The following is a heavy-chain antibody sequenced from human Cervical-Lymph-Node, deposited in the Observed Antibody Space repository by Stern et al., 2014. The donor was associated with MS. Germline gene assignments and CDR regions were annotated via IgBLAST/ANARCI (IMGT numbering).Heavy chain of an antibody. Sequence: VQLVESGRGVVQPGRSLRLSCAASGFSLSSLGMHWVRQAPGRGLEWVAVLSFVGSNKMYGDSVKGRFSISSDNSNNTMYLQMNSLRPEDTAVYYCMGVGVGVDVWGQGTTVIVS. J-gene: IGHJ6*02. CDR2: LSFVGSNK. CDR3: MGVGVGVDV. CDR1: GFSLSSLG. V-gene: IGHV3-30*03.